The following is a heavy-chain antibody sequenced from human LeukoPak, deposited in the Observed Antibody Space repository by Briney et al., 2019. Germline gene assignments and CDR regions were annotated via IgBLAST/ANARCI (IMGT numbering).Heavy chain of an antibody. CDR3: ARGRYCSGGSCYPTRYYYYYYMDV. J-gene: IGHJ6*03. D-gene: IGHD2-15*01. CDR2: INHSGST. Sequence: GSLRLSCAASGFTFSDYYMSWIRQPPGKGLEWIGEINHSGSTNYNPSLKSRVTISVDTSKNQFSLKLSSVTAADTAVYYCARGRYCSGGSCYPTRYYYYYYMDVWGKGTTVTVSS. V-gene: IGHV4-34*01. CDR1: GFTFSDYY.